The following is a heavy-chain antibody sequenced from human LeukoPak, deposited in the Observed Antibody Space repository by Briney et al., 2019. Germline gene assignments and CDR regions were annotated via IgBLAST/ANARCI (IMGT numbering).Heavy chain of an antibody. J-gene: IGHJ3*02. CDR1: GFTFGDYA. V-gene: IGHV3-49*04. Sequence: GRSLSLSCTASGFTFGDYAMSWVRQAPGKGLEWVGFIRSKAYGGTTEYAASVKGRFTISRDDSKSIAYLQMNSLKTEDTAVYYCTRDPYGDPAIDIWGQGTMVTVSS. CDR2: IRSKAYGGTT. D-gene: IGHD4-17*01. CDR3: TRDPYGDPAIDI.